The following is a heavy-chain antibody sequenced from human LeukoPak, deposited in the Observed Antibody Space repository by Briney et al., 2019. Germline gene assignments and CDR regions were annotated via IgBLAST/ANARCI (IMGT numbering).Heavy chain of an antibody. D-gene: IGHD5-12*01. CDR3: ARGGYDSEFDP. J-gene: IGHJ5*02. V-gene: IGHV3-7*01. CDR2: IKQDGSEK. Sequence: PSETLSLTCAVYGGSFSGYYWSWVRQAPGKGLEWVANIKQDGSEKYYVDSVKGRFTISRDNAKNSLYLQMNSLRAEDTAVYYCARGGYDSEFDPWGQGTLVTVSS. CDR1: GGSFSGYY.